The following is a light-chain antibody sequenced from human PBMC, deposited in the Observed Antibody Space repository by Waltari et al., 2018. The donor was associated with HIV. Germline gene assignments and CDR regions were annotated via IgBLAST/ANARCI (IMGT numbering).Light chain of an antibody. CDR1: STDIDTNT. V-gene: IGLV1-44*01. J-gene: IGLJ2*01. CDR3: AAWDDSLNGPV. Sequence: QSVLTQAPSASGTPGQRVTIACSGGSTDIDTNTVNWYQQLPGTAPKLLIYGSNQRPSGVPARCSGSKSGTSGSLAISGLQSEDEADYYCAAWDDSLNGPVFGGGTKLTVL. CDR2: GSN.